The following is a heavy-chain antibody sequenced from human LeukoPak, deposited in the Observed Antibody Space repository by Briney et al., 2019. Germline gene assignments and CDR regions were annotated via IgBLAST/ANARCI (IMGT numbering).Heavy chain of an antibody. CDR1: GYSFTSYW. CDR2: IYPGDSDT. D-gene: IGHD2-2*01. CDR3: AMGYCSRTSCSPYYMDV. J-gene: IGHJ6*03. Sequence: GESLKISCKGSGYSFTSYWIGWVLQMPGKGLEWMVIIYPGDSDTRYSPSFQGQVTISADKSISTAYLQWSSLKASDTAMYYCAMGYCSRTSCSPYYMDVWGKGTTVTVSS. V-gene: IGHV5-51*01.